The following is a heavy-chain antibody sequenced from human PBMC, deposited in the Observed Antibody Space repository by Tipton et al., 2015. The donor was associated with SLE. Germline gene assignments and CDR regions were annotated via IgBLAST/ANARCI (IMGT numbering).Heavy chain of an antibody. Sequence: QSGPEVKKPGESLRISCKGSGYSFTSYWISWVRQMPGKGLEWMGRIDPSDSYTNYSPSFQGHVTISADKSISTAYLQWSSLKASDTAMYYCARQVTTVTTRYYYYMDVWGKGTTVTVSS. CDR1: GYSFTSYW. D-gene: IGHD4-17*01. CDR2: IDPSDSYT. CDR3: ARQVTTVTTRYYYYMDV. V-gene: IGHV5-10-1*01. J-gene: IGHJ6*03.